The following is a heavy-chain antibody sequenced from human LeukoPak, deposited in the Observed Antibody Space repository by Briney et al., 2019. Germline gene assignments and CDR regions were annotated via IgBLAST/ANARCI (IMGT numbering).Heavy chain of an antibody. CDR3: ASARPGSYYDFWSGPYYFDY. D-gene: IGHD3-3*01. V-gene: IGHV4-59*12. CDR1: GGSISSYY. CDR2: IYYSGST. Sequence: SETLSLTCTVSGGSISSYYWSWIRQPPGKGLEWIGYIYYSGSTNYNPSLKSRVTISVDTSKNQFSLKLSSVTAADTAVYYCASARPGSYYDFWSGPYYFDYWGQGTLVTVSS. J-gene: IGHJ4*02.